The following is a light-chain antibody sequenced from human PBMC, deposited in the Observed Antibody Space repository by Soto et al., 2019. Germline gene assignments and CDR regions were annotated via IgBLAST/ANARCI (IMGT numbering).Light chain of an antibody. J-gene: IGKJ1*01. V-gene: IGKV1-5*03. CDR1: QTISSW. CDR2: KAS. CDR3: QHYSSYSDA. Sequence: DIQMTQSPSTLSGSVGDRVTITCRASQTISSWLAWYQQKPGKAPKLLIYKASTLKSGVPSRISGSGSGTEVTLTISSLQPDDFPTYYCQHYSSYSDAFGRATKLELK.